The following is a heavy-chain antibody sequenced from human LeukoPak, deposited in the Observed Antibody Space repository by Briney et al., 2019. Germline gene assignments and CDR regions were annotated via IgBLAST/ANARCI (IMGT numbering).Heavy chain of an antibody. V-gene: IGHV3-30*18. J-gene: IGHJ4*02. D-gene: IGHD5-18*01. CDR2: ISYDGNSK. CDR3: AKDRRGGDSYGNGRGLDDY. Sequence: GGSLRLSCAASGFTFSSYGMHWVRQAPGKGPEWVAVISYDGNSKYYADSVKGRFTISRDNSKNTLYLQMNSLRVEDTAMYYWAKDRRGGDSYGNGRGLDDYGGRGTLVTVSS. CDR1: GFTFSSYG.